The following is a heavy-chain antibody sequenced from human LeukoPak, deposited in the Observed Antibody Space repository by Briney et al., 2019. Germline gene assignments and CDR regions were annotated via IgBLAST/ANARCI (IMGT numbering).Heavy chain of an antibody. D-gene: IGHD3-9*01. V-gene: IGHV4-38-2*01. CDR3: ARLEPYYDILTGYSYQNYYFDY. CDR2: IYHSGST. CDR1: GYSISSGYY. J-gene: IGHJ4*02. Sequence: PSETLSLTCAVSGYSISSGYYWGWIRQPPGKGLEWIGSIYHSGSTYYNPSLKSRVTISVDTSKNQFSLKLSSVTAADTAVYYCARLEPYYDILTGYSYQNYYFDYWGQGTLVTVSS.